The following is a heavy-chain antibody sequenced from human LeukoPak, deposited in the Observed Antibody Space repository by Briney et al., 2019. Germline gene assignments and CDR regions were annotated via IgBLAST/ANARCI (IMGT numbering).Heavy chain of an antibody. V-gene: IGHV3-13*01. J-gene: IGHJ4*02. CDR1: GFTFDRYD. Sequence: GGSLRLSCAASGFTFDRYDMHWVRQPTGKGLEWVSAIGNAADTYYPGSVKGRFTISRENAKNSLYLQMNALRAEDTAVYFCAKRGVVIRVILVGFHKEAYYFDSWGREPWSPSPQ. D-gene: IGHD3-22*01. CDR2: IGNAADT. CDR3: AKRGVVIRVILVGFHKEAYYFDS.